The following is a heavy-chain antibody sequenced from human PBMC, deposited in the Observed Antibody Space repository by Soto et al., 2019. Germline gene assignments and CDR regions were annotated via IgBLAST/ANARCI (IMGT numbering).Heavy chain of an antibody. J-gene: IGHJ3*02. V-gene: IGHV3-35*01. D-gene: IGHD3-10*01. Sequence: GGSLRLSCAASGFTFSNSDMNWVHQAPGKGLEWVSGVSWNGSRTHYADSVKGRFIISRDNSRNTLYLQTNSLRAEDTAVYYCVRYLSGITMVRGVIIPLFVTGGVDAFDIWGQGTMVTVSS. CDR1: GFTFSNSD. CDR2: VSWNGSRT. CDR3: VRYLSGITMVRGVIIPLFVTGGVDAFDI.